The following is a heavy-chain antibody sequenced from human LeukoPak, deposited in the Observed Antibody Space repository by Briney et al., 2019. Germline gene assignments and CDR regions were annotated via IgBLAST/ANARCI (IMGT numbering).Heavy chain of an antibody. CDR2: INPNSGGT. CDR3: ARSPKFIAATGTEGY. V-gene: IGHV1-2*02. D-gene: IGHD6-13*01. J-gene: IGHJ4*02. CDR1: GYTFTSYY. Sequence: GASVKVSCKASGYTFTSYYMHWVRQAPGRGLEWMGWINPNSGGTNYAQKFQGRVTMTRDTSISTAYMELSRLRSDDTAVYFCARSPKFIAATGTEGYWGQGTLVTVSS.